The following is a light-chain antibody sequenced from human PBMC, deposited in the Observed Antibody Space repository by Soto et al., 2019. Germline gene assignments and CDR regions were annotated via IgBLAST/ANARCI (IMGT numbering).Light chain of an antibody. CDR1: ASDIGGYTF. CDR2: DVN. Sequence: QSALTQPPSASASPGQSVAISCTGTASDIGGYTFVSWYQQHPGKAPKLLIYDVNKRPSGVPDRFSGSKSGNTASLTVSGLQAEDEADYYCSAHGGTNPYVFGTGTKVTVL. CDR3: SAHGGTNPYV. J-gene: IGLJ1*01. V-gene: IGLV2-8*01.